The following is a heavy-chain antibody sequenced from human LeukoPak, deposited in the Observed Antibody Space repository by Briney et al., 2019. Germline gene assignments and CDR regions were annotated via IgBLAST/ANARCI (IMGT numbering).Heavy chain of an antibody. J-gene: IGHJ5*02. V-gene: IGHV3-21*01. Sequence: QAGGSLRLSCAASGFTFSSYSMNWVRQAPGKGLEWVSSISSSSSYIYYADSVKGRFTISRDTAKNSLYLQMNSLRAEDTAVYYCARGTVAGRTLNWFDPWGQGTLVTVSS. CDR3: ARGTVAGRTLNWFDP. CDR2: ISSSSSYI. D-gene: IGHD6-19*01. CDR1: GFTFSSYS.